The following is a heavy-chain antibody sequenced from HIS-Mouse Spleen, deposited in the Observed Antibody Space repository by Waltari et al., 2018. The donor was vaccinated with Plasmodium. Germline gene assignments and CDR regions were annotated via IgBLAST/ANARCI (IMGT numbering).Heavy chain of an antibody. D-gene: IGHD2-15*01. CDR2: INHRGST. CDR3: ARLVVVASKDSY. Sequence: QVQLQQWGAGLLKPSETLSLPCAVYGGSFSGYYWSWIRQPPGKGREWIGEINHRGSTNDNPSLKSAVTIAVDTSKNQFSLKLSSVTAADTAVYYCARLVVVASKDSYWGQGTLVTVSS. V-gene: IGHV4-34*01. CDR1: GGSFSGYY. J-gene: IGHJ4*02.